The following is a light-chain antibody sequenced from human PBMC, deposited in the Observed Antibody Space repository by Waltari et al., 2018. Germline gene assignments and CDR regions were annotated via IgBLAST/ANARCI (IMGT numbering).Light chain of an antibody. Sequence: SYVLTQPPSVSVAPGETASITCGGNNIESKSVHWYRQRPCQAPVVVISYDNDRAAGIPERCSGSNSGNTAAVTISRVEAGDEADYYGQVWDANTDPGVFGTGTEVTVL. CDR3: QVWDANTDPGV. V-gene: IGLV3-21*01. CDR2: YDN. J-gene: IGLJ1*01. CDR1: NIESKS.